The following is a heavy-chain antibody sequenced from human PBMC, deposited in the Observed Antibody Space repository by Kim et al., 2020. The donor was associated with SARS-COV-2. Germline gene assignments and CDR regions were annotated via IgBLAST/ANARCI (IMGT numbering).Heavy chain of an antibody. CDR3: ASGLRERLAAAGTPYYCYYLSV. Sequence: ASVKVSCKASGYTFTSYAMNWVRQAPGQGLEWMGWINTNTGNPTYAQGFTGRFVFSLGTSVSTAYLQISSLKAEDTAVYYCASGLRERLAAAGTPYYCYYLSVGGEGTTVTVSS. CDR2: INTNTGNP. CDR1: GYTFTSYA. V-gene: IGHV7-4-1*02. J-gene: IGHJ6*03. D-gene: IGHD6-13*01.